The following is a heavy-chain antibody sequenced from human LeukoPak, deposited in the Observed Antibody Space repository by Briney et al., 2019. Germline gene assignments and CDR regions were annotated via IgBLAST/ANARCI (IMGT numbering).Heavy chain of an antibody. D-gene: IGHD6-13*01. Sequence: PGGPLRLSCAASGFTFSSSAMHWVRQAPGKGLEWVAIISYDGSNKYYTNSVKDRFTISRDNSKNTLYLQMNGLRPDDTAVYYCAQDIAAADDREGNWGQGTLVTVSS. CDR2: ISYDGSNK. CDR3: AQDIAAADDREGN. V-gene: IGHV3-30*10. CDR1: GFTFSSSA. J-gene: IGHJ4*02.